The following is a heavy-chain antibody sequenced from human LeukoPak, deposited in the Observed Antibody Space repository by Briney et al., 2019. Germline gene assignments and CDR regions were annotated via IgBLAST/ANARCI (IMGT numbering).Heavy chain of an antibody. CDR3: ARELQTVAGTLPTGVFDY. CDR2: IYTSGST. CDR1: GSSISSYY. J-gene: IGHJ4*02. V-gene: IGHV4-4*07. D-gene: IGHD6-19*01. Sequence: SETLSLTCTVSGSSISSYYWSWIRQPAGKGLEWIGRIYTSGSTNYNPSLKSRVTMSVDTSKNQFSLKLSSVTAADTAVYYCARELQTVAGTLPTGVFDYWGQGTLVTVSS.